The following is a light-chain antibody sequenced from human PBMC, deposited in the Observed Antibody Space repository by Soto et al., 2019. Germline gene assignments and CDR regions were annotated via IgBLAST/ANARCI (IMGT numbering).Light chain of an antibody. CDR1: QGISNY. V-gene: IGKV1D-13*01. CDR3: QQYENYWT. Sequence: IQMTQSPSSLSASVGDRVTITCRASQGISNYLAWYQQKPGKVPKLLIYDASNLDSGVPSRLSGSGSGTEFSLTISNLQPDDCATYYCQQYENYWTFGQGTKVDIK. J-gene: IGKJ1*01. CDR2: DAS.